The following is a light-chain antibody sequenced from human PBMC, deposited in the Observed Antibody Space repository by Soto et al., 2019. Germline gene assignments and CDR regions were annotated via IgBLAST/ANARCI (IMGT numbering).Light chain of an antibody. CDR2: GNR. CDR1: SSNLGAGYD. V-gene: IGLV1-40*01. J-gene: IGLJ3*02. CDR3: CSYARGSRA. Sequence: QSVLTQPPSVSGAPGQRVTLSCTGNSSNLGAGYDVHWYQQLPGAAPKLVIFGNRNRPSGVPERFSGSKSGTSASLAITGLQAEDEADYYCCSYARGSRAFGGGTKLTVL.